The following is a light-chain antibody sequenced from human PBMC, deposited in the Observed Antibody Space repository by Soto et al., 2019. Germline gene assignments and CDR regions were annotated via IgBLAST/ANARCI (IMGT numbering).Light chain of an antibody. CDR3: QQYGTYPSP. CDR2: ATS. CDR1: QGLNDW. V-gene: IGKV1D-16*01. J-gene: IGKJ5*01. Sequence: DVQLNQSPSSESASVGYRVTIPCRASQGLNDWVAWYQQKPEKAPQSLIYATSRLESGVPSRFSGSRSGTDFTLTINNLQPEDFATYYCQQYGTYPSPFGQGTRLEIK.